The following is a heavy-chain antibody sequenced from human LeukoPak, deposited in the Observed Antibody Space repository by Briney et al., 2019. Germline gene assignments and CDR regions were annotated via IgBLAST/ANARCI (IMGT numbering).Heavy chain of an antibody. D-gene: IGHD4-17*01. V-gene: IGHV1-46*01. J-gene: IGHJ4*02. CDR3: ARDGSHLRDLDY. CDR2: INPSGGST. CDR1: GYTFTSYY. Sequence: ASVKVSCKASGYTFTSYYMHWVRQAPGQGLEWMGIINPSGGSTSYAQKFQGRATMTRDTSTSTVYMELSSLRSEDTAVYYCARDGSHLRDLDYWGQGTLVTVYS.